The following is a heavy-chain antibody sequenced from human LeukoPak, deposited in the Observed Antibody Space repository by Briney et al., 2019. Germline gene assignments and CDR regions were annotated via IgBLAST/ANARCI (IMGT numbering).Heavy chain of an antibody. CDR3: ARLGAPGGGSYYFDY. Sequence: PSETLSLTCTVSGGSISSYYWSWIRQPPGEGLEWIGYIYYSGSTNYNPSLKSRVTISVDTSKNQFSLKLSSVTAADTAVYYCARLGAPGGGSYYFDYWGQGTLVTVSS. CDR2: IYYSGST. J-gene: IGHJ4*02. D-gene: IGHD2-15*01. CDR1: GGSISSYY. V-gene: IGHV4-59*01.